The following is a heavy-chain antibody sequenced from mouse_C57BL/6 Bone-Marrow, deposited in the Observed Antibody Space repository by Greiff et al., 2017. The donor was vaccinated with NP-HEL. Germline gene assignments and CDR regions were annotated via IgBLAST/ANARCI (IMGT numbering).Heavy chain of an antibody. Sequence: EVMLVESGGGLVKPGGSLKLSCAASGFTFSDYGMHWVRQAPEKGLEWVAYISSGSSTIYYADTVKGRFTISRDNAKNTLFLQMTSLRSEDTAMYYCARRAYYGNYSFAYWGQGTLVTVSA. CDR3: ARRAYYGNYSFAY. CDR1: GFTFSDYG. J-gene: IGHJ3*01. D-gene: IGHD2-10*01. V-gene: IGHV5-17*01. CDR2: ISSGSSTI.